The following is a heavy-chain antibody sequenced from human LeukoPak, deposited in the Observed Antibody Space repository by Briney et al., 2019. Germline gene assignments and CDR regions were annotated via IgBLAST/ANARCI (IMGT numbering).Heavy chain of an antibody. CDR2: IYYSGST. D-gene: IGHD6-13*01. J-gene: IGHJ3*02. Sequence: SETLSLTCTVSGGSISSSSYYWGWIRQPPGKGLEWIGSIYYSGSTYYNPSLKSRVTISVDTSKNQFSLKLSSVTAADTAVYYCARGIAAANDAFDIWGQGTMVIVSS. V-gene: IGHV4-39*01. CDR1: GGSISSSSYY. CDR3: ARGIAAANDAFDI.